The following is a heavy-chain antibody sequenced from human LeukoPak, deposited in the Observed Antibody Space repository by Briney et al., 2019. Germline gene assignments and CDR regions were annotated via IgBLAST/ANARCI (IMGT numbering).Heavy chain of an antibody. CDR1: GFTFSTYT. CDR3: AREGKTYYYYMDV. D-gene: IGHD3-10*01. Sequence: GGSLRLSCAASGFTFSTYTMHWVRQAPGKGLEWVAIISYDGSNKYYADSVKGRFTISRDNSKNTLHLQMNRLSAEDTAVYYCAREGKTYYYYMDVWGKGTTVTVSS. CDR2: ISYDGSNK. V-gene: IGHV3-30*04. J-gene: IGHJ6*03.